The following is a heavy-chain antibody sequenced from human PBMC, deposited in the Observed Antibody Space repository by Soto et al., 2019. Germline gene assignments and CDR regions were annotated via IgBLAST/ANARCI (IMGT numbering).Heavy chain of an antibody. V-gene: IGHV4-30-4*01. Sequence: SETKSVTCTVAGGNIRSGDYYWTWIRQPPGKGLEWIGYIYYSGSTYYNPSLKSRLTISVDTSKNQFSLKLSSVTAADTAVYYCAREYYYDRSGSIDYWGQGTLVTVSS. CDR2: IYYSGST. D-gene: IGHD3-22*01. J-gene: IGHJ4*02. CDR1: GGNIRSGDYY. CDR3: AREYYYDRSGSIDY.